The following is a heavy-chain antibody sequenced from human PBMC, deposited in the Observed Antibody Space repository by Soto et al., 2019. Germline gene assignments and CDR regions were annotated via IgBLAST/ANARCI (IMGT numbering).Heavy chain of an antibody. CDR3: AKGRGGSGSLTPRVDF. CDR2: ISGGGDTT. Sequence: EVQLLESGGGLVQPGGSLRLSFAASGFTFNNYALTWVPQAPGKGLEWVSAISGGGDTTSYADSVKGRFTVSRDGSKNTLYLQMSSLRAEDTALYYCAKGRGGSGSLTPRVDFWGQGTLVTVSS. D-gene: IGHD3-10*01. CDR1: GFTFNNYA. V-gene: IGHV3-23*01. J-gene: IGHJ4*02.